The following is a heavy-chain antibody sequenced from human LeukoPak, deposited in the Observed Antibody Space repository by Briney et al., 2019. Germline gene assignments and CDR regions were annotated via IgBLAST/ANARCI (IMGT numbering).Heavy chain of an antibody. CDR1: GYTFTTYW. Sequence: GESLKISCKGSGYTFTTYWIGWVRQMPGKGLEWMGIIYPSDSNIKYSPSFQGQVTISADRSTSTAYLQWSSLKASDTAIYYCARQLSDSSGGPWRDYFDSWGQGTLVTVSS. CDR2: IYPSDSNI. D-gene: IGHD6-19*01. CDR3: ARQLSDSSGGPWRDYFDS. J-gene: IGHJ4*02. V-gene: IGHV5-51*01.